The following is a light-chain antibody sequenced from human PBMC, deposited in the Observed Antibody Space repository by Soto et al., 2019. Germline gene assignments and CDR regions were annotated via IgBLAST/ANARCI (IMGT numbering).Light chain of an antibody. CDR2: AVT. CDR1: SSDVGGYNY. Sequence: QSVLTQPASVSGSPGQSITISCTGTSSDVGGYNYVSWYQQHPGKAPKLMIYAVTDRPSGVSSRFSGSKSGNTASLTISGLQAEDEADYYYSSYTSSSTLFGTGIKVTVL. V-gene: IGLV2-14*01. CDR3: SSYTSSSTL. J-gene: IGLJ1*01.